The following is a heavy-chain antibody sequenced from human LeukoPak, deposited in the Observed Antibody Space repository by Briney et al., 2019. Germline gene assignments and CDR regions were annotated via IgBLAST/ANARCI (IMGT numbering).Heavy chain of an antibody. Sequence: SETLSLTCTVSGGSISSYYWSWIRQPPGKGLEWFGYIYYSGSTNYNPSLKSRVTISVDTSKNQFSLKLSSVTAADTAVYYCARGESSGSNWFDPWGQGTLVTVSS. CDR2: IYYSGST. CDR1: GGSISSYY. D-gene: IGHD3-22*01. J-gene: IGHJ5*02. CDR3: ARGESSGSNWFDP. V-gene: IGHV4-59*01.